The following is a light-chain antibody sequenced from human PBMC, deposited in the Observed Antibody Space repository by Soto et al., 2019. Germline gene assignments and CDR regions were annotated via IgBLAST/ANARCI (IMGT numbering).Light chain of an antibody. CDR1: ENIVTH. CDR3: QKCGIAPFS. CDR2: GAS. Sequence: DIPMTQSPNSLSASVRDRVTITCRASENIVTHLNWYQQRPGKAPEVLIYGASNLQAGVPSRFSGSGSGTDFILTISSLQPEDVATYYCQKCGIAPFSFGGGTKVELK. J-gene: IGKJ4*01. V-gene: IGKV1-39*01.